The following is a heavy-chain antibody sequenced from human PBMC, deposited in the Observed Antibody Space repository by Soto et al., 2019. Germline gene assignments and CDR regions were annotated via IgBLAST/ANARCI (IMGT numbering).Heavy chain of an antibody. Sequence: EVQLVESGGGLVRPGESLRLSCAASGFTFTNAWIHWVRQAPGKGLEWVGRIKSRTDGGTTDLAAPVKGRFTLSRDDSKDTVYLKMNSLKSEDSAVYYCARARSTSPLVRGAFDIWGQGTMVTVSS. CDR1: GFTFTNAW. D-gene: IGHD2-2*01. J-gene: IGHJ3*02. CDR2: IKSRTDGGTT. CDR3: ARARSTSPLVRGAFDI. V-gene: IGHV3-15*01.